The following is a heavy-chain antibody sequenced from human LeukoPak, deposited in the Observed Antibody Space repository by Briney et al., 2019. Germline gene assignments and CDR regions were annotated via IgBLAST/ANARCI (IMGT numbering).Heavy chain of an antibody. V-gene: IGHV4-39*07. J-gene: IGHJ4*02. D-gene: IGHD4-17*01. CDR1: GGSISSSSYY. Sequence: PSETLSLTCTVSGGSISSSSYYWGWIRQPPGKGLEWIGSIYYSGSTYYNPSLKSRVTISVDTSKNQFSLKLSSVTAADTAVYYCARVFGLGLTTVTTQFDYWGQGTLVTVSS. CDR3: ARVFGLGLTTVTTQFDY. CDR2: IYYSGST.